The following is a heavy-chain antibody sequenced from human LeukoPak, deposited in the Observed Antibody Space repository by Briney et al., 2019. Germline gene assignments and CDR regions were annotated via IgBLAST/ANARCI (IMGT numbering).Heavy chain of an antibody. V-gene: IGHV3-15*01. CDR3: TTASVTLVRGVINPDAFEL. D-gene: IGHD3-10*01. CDR1: GFNVNNNY. J-gene: IGHJ3*01. Sequence: PGGSLRLSCAASGFNVNNNYKSWVRQAPGKGLEWVGRIMSKTDGGTTAYAAPVKGRFTISRDDSKNTLYLQMKGLETEDTAVYYCTTASVTLVRGVINPDAFELWGLGTMVIVSS. CDR2: IMSKTDGGTT.